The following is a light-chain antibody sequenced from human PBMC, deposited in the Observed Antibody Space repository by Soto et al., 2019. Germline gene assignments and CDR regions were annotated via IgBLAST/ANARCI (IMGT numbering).Light chain of an antibody. V-gene: IGKV3-11*01. Sequence: EIVLTQSPATLSLSPGERATLSCRASQSVGSYLAWYQHKPGQAPRLLIYDASNKATGIPARFSGSGSGTDFTLTISSLEPEYFAVYYCQQGDNWMYTFGQGTKLEIK. J-gene: IGKJ2*01. CDR1: QSVGSY. CDR2: DAS. CDR3: QQGDNWMYT.